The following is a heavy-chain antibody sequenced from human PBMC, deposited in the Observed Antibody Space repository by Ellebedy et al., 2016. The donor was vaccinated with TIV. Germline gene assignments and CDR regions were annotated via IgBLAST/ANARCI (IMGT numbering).Heavy chain of an antibody. J-gene: IGHJ4*02. V-gene: IGHV3-30*04. CDR1: GFSFSSYA. Sequence: GESLKISXAASGFSFSSYAMHWVRQAPGKGLEWVAVISYDGSNKYYADSVKGRFTISRDNSKNTLYLQMNSLRAEDTAVYYCAKGKLITIFGGFDYWGQGTLVTVSS. CDR3: AKGKLITIFGGFDY. D-gene: IGHD3-3*01. CDR2: ISYDGSNK.